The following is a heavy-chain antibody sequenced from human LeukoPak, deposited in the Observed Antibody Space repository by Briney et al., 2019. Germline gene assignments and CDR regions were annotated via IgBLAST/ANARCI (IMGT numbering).Heavy chain of an antibody. V-gene: IGHV4-38-2*02. Sequence: SEALSLTCTVSGYSISSGYYWGWIRQPPGKGLEWIGSIYHSGSTYYNPSLKSRVTISVDTSKNQFSLKLSSVTAADTAVYYCARDGPPVVVPAAMGGGFDYWGQGTLVTVSS. J-gene: IGHJ4*02. D-gene: IGHD2-2*01. CDR3: ARDGPPVVVPAAMGGGFDY. CDR2: IYHSGST. CDR1: GYSISSGYY.